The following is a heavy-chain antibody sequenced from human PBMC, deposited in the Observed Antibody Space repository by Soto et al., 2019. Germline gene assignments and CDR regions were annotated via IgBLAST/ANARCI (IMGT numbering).Heavy chain of an antibody. V-gene: IGHV1-8*01. D-gene: IGHD3-16*01. Sequence: QAHLEQSGAEVKRPGASVKVSCPPPASTLTDFDINWLRQASGQGPEWMGWMNAKSGDTFFAQRFQGKFNMTWDTSLSTAYMEVGSLTSDDTAMYYCARGNPFNYAGFDVWGQGTTVAVSS. CDR3: ARGNPFNYAGFDV. CDR1: ASTLTDFD. J-gene: IGHJ6*02. CDR2: MNAKSGDT.